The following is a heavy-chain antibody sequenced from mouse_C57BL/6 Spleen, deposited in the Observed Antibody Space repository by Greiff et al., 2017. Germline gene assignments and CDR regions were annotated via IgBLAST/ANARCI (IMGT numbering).Heavy chain of an antibody. J-gene: IGHJ4*01. V-gene: IGHV1-74*01. CDR2: IHPSDSDT. CDR1: GYTFTSYW. D-gene: IGHD4-1*01. Sequence: QVQLQQPGAELVKPGASVKVSCKASGYTFTSYWMHWVKQRPGQGLEWIGRIHPSDSDTNYNQKFKGKATLTVDKSSSTAYMQISSLTSEDSAVYYCALGPYGHGAMDYWGQGTSVTVTS. CDR3: ALGPYGHGAMDY.